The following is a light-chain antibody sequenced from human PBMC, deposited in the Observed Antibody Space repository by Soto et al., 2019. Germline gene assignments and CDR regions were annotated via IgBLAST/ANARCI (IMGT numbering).Light chain of an antibody. CDR1: QSVSSN. V-gene: IGKV3-20*01. Sequence: EIVMTQSPATLSVSPGERATLSCRASQSVSSNLVWYQQKPGQAPRLLIYGASSRASGIPDRFSGSGSGTDFTLTINRLEPEDFALYYCQQFGSSPWTFGQGTKVEIK. J-gene: IGKJ1*01. CDR2: GAS. CDR3: QQFGSSPWT.